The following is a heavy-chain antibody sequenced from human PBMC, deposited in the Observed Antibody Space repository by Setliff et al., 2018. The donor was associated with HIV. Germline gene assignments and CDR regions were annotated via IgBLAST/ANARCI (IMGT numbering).Heavy chain of an antibody. V-gene: IGHV1-2*02. CDR2: INPNSGGT. Sequence: RASVKVSCKASGYTFTDYYMHWVRQAPGQGLEWLGWINPNSGGTNYAQKFQGRVTMTTDTSITTVYMDLSSLTSDDTAVYYCARAESLGWYYNYMDVWGKGTTVTVSS. D-gene: IGHD1-20*01. J-gene: IGHJ6*03. CDR3: ARAESLGWYYNYMDV. CDR1: GYTFTDYY.